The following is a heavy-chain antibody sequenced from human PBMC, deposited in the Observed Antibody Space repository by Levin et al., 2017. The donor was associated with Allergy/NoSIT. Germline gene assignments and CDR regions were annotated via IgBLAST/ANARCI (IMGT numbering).Heavy chain of an antibody. V-gene: IGHV4-30-2*01. CDR2: IYLSGST. Sequence: LRLSCAVSGGSISSGGYSWSWIRQPPGTGLEWIGNIYLSGSTYYNPSLKSRVTISVDRSKNQFSLNLSSVTAADTALYYCARVAGYSYGYYFDYWGQGTLVTVSS. D-gene: IGHD5-18*01. CDR3: ARVAGYSYGYYFDY. J-gene: IGHJ4*02. CDR1: GGSISSGGYS.